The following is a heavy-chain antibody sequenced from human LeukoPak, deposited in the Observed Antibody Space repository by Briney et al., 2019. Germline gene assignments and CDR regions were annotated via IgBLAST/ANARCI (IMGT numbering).Heavy chain of an antibody. J-gene: IGHJ4*02. CDR2: IKQDGSEK. CDR1: GFTFSSYW. V-gene: IGHV3-7*05. CDR3: AREGGPYRPLDY. Sequence: GGSLRLSCAASGFTFSSYWMSWVRQAPGKGLEWLANIKQDGSEKYYVDSVKGRFTISRDNPKNSLYLQMNSLRAEDTAVYYCAREGGPYRPLDYSGQGTLVTVSS.